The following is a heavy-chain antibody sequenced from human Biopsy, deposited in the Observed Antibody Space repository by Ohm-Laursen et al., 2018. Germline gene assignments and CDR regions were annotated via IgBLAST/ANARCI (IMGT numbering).Heavy chain of an antibody. CDR3: ARATNSTGWPYYYFYGMDV. CDR2: IYYSGST. D-gene: IGHD2/OR15-2a*01. J-gene: IGHJ6*02. CDR1: GGSISSDY. V-gene: IGHV4-59*01. Sequence: GTLSLTCTVSGGSISSDYWSWIRQTPGKGLEWIGHIYYSGSTNYNPSLKSRVTISVEKSKNQFSLRLNSVTAADTAVYYCARATNSTGWPYYYFYGMDVWGQGTTVTVSS.